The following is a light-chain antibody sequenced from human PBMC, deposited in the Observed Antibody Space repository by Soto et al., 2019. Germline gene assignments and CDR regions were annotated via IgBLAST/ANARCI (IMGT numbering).Light chain of an antibody. CDR1: ISDVGAYNY. J-gene: IGLJ3*02. CDR2: EVS. CDR3: SSYTRSTTWL. Sequence: QSALTQPASVSGSPGQSITISCTESISDVGAYNYVSWYQQHPGKAPKLMIYEVSNRPSGVAFRFSGSKSGNTASLTISGLQAEDEGDYFCSSYTRSTTWLFGGGTKVTVL. V-gene: IGLV2-14*01.